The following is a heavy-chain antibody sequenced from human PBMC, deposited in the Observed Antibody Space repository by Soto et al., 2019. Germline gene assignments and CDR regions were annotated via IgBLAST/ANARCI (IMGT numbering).Heavy chain of an antibody. CDR1: GGTFSSYA. J-gene: IGHJ5*02. CDR3: ARDRPVASSSWYQAGFDP. Sequence: QVQLVQSGAEVKKPGSSVKVSCKASGGTFSSYAISWVRQAPGQGLEWMGGIIPIFGTANYAQKFQGRVTITADESTSTAYMELSSLRSEDTAVYYCARDRPVASSSWYQAGFDPWGQGTLVTVSS. CDR2: IIPIFGTA. V-gene: IGHV1-69*12. D-gene: IGHD6-13*01.